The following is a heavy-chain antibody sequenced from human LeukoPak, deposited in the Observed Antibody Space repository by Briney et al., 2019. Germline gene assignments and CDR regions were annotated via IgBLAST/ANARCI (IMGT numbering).Heavy chain of an antibody. D-gene: IGHD3-3*01. CDR2: ISSSSSTI. Sequence: GGSLRLSCAASGFTFSSYSMNWVRRAPGKGLEWVSYISSSSSTIYYADSVKGRFTISRDNAKNSLYLQMNSLRAEDTAVYYCARDGALITVFGVVINYFDYWGQGTLVTVSS. J-gene: IGHJ4*02. CDR3: ARDGALITVFGVVINYFDY. CDR1: GFTFSSYS. V-gene: IGHV3-48*01.